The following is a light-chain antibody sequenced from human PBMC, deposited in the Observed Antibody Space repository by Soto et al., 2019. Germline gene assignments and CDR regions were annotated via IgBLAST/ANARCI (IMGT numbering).Light chain of an antibody. CDR2: SFN. Sequence: QSVLTQPPSASGTPGQRVTISCSGSSSNIGTNTVNWYQQLPGTAPKLLIYSFNERPSGVPDRFSGSKSGTSGSLAIRGLRFEDQAHNNCAPWDYTLHHYVFGTGTKVTVL. CDR1: SSNIGTNT. CDR3: APWDYTLHHYV. J-gene: IGLJ1*01. V-gene: IGLV1-44*01.